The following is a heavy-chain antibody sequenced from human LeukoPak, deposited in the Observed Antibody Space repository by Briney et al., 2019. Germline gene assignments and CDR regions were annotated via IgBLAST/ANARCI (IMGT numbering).Heavy chain of an antibody. CDR1: GGSISSSSYY. CDR2: IYYSGST. J-gene: IGHJ4*02. V-gene: IGHV4-39*01. CDR3: ANKLYCSSTSCYPAGY. Sequence: SETLSLTCTVSGGSISSSSYYWGWIRQPPGKGLEWIGSIYYSGSTYYNPSLKSRVTISVDTSKNQFSLKLSSVTAADTAVYYCANKLYCSSTSCYPAGYWGQGILVTVSS. D-gene: IGHD2-2*01.